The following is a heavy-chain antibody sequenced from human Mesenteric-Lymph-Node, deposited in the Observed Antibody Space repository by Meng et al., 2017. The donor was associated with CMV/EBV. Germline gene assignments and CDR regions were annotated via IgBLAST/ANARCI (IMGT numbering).Heavy chain of an antibody. D-gene: IGHD2-2*01. CDR1: GFTFSNAW. CDR2: IYSGGST. V-gene: IGHV3-66*02. J-gene: IGHJ4*02. CDR3: ATGYCSSTSCSWYYFDY. Sequence: GGSLRLSCAASGFTFSNAWMSWVRQAPGKGLEWVSVIYSGGSTYYADSVKGRFTISRDNSKNTLYLQMNSLRPEDTAVYYCATGYCSSTSCSWYYFDYWGQGTLVTVSS.